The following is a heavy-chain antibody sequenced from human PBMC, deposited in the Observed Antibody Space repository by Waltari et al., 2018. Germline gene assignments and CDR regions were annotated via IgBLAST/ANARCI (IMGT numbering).Heavy chain of an antibody. CDR2: INPSGGST. CDR1: GYTFTSYF. V-gene: IGHV1-46*01. CDR3: ARDLGVGSGYPNDY. Sequence: QVQLVQSGAEVKKPGASVKVSCKASGYTFTSYFMHWVRQAPGQGLEWMGIINPSGGSTNYAQKFQGRVSMTRDTSTSTVYMELSRLRSEDTAVYYCARDLGVGSGYPNDYWGQGTLVTVSS. D-gene: IGHD3-22*01. J-gene: IGHJ4*02.